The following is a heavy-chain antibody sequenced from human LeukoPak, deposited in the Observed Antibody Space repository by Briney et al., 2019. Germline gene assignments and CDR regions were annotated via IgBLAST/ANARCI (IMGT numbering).Heavy chain of an antibody. D-gene: IGHD7-27*01. CDR1: GFTFSSYA. CDR2: ISGSGGGT. J-gene: IGHJ4*02. V-gene: IGHV3-23*01. Sequence: PGGSLRLSCAASGFTFSSYAMSWVRQAPEKRLEWVSAISGSGGGTYYADSVKGRFTISRDNSKNTLYLQMNSLRAEDTAVYYCAKEGLRSTTGGYFLDYWGQGTLVTVSS. CDR3: AKEGLRSTTGGYFLDY.